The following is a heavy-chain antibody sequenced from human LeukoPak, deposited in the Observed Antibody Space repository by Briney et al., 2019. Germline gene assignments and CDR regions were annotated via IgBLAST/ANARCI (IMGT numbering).Heavy chain of an antibody. CDR1: GFTFSSYE. V-gene: IGHV3-48*03. CDR3: VRRFVGDAFDV. J-gene: IGHJ3*01. Sequence: PGGSLRLSCAASGFTFSSYEMNWVRQAPGKGLEWISYISSNGDTIYYPDSVKGRFTVSRDNAKNSLYLQMNSPRAEDTSIYYCVRRFVGDAFDVWGQGTVVTVSS. D-gene: IGHD3-3*01. CDR2: ISSNGDTI.